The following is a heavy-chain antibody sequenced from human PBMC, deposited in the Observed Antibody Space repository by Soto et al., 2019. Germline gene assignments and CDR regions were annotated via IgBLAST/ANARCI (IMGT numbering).Heavy chain of an antibody. V-gene: IGHV1-8*01. Sequence: ATGQGLEWMGWMNPNSGNTGYAQKFQGRVTMTRNTSISTAYMELSSLRSEDTAVYYCARLGVTHYYYYGMDVWGQGTTVTVSS. CDR2: MNPNSGNT. J-gene: IGHJ6*02. D-gene: IGHD3-16*01. CDR3: ARLGVTHYYYYGMDV.